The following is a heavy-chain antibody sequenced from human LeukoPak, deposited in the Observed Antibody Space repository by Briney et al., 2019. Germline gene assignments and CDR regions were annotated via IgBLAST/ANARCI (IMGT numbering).Heavy chain of an antibody. D-gene: IGHD1-26*01. V-gene: IGHV3-74*01. CDR3: AKRGAEVGQTVAPGDY. CDR2: IDYDGINT. Sequence: GGSLRLSCAASGFTFSSYWMHWVRQAPGKGLVWVSRIDYDGINTFYADSVKGRFTVSRDNANNTLYLQMNSLRAEDTAVYYCAKRGAEVGQTVAPGDYWGQGTLVTVSS. J-gene: IGHJ4*02. CDR1: GFTFSSYW.